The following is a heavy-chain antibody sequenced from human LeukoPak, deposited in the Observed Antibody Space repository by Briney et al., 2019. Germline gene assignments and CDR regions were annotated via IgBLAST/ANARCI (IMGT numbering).Heavy chain of an antibody. CDR2: IWYDGTNK. Sequence: GGSLRLSCAASGFTFSTYGMHWVRQAPGNGLEWVAVIWYDGTNKYYADSVKGRFTISRDNSKNTLYLQMNSLRAEDTAVYYCARADTSGCYVVYWGQGTLVTVSS. CDR1: GFTFSTYG. D-gene: IGHD6-19*01. CDR3: ARADTSGCYVVY. J-gene: IGHJ4*02. V-gene: IGHV3-33*01.